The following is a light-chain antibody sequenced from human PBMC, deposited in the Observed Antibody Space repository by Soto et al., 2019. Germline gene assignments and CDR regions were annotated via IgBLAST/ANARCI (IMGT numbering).Light chain of an antibody. J-gene: IGKJ2*01. CDR1: QRVSSN. CDR2: GAS. Sequence: EIVMTQSPATLSVSPGERATLSCRASQRVSSNLAWYQQNPGQAPRLLIHGASTRATGVPGRFSGSGSGTYFTLTISSLQSEDSGVYYCQQYETWPPKYTFGQGTKLEIK. CDR3: QQYETWPPKYT. V-gene: IGKV3-15*01.